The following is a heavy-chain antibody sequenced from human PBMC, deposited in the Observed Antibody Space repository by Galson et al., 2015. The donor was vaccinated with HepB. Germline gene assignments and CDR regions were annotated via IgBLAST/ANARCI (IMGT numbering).Heavy chain of an antibody. V-gene: IGHV1-69*10. CDR1: GGTFSRYA. J-gene: IGHJ6*03. Sequence: SVKVSCKASGGTFSRYAISWVRQAPGQGLEWMGGIIPILGIANYAQKFQGRVTITADKSTSTAYMELSSLRSEDTAVYYCARDLQIGSHYYYYYYMDVWGKGTTVTVSS. D-gene: IGHD2-21*01. CDR2: IIPILGIA. CDR3: ARDLQIGSHYYYYYYMDV.